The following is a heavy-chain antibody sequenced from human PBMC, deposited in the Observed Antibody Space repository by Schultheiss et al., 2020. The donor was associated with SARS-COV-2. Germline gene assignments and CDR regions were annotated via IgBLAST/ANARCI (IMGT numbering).Heavy chain of an antibody. CDR1: GGSISSSNW. V-gene: IGHV4-4*02. CDR2: IYYSGST. Sequence: SQTLSLTCAVSGGSISSSNWWSWVRQPPGKGLEWIGTIYYSGSTNYNPSLKSRVTISVDTSKNQFSLKLSSVTAADTAVYYCASIYDSSAYYRDYWGQGTLVTVSS. D-gene: IGHD3-22*01. CDR3: ASIYDSSAYYRDY. J-gene: IGHJ4*02.